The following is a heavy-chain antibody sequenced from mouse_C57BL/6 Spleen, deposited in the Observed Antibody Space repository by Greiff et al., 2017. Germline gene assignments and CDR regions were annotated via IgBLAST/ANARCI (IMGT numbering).Heavy chain of an antibody. CDR1: GYTFTSYW. Sequence: QVQLQQPGAELVMPGASVKLSCKASGYTFTSYWMHWVKQRPGQGLEWIGEIDPSDSYTNYNQKFKGKSTLTVDKSSSTAYMQRSSLTSEDSAVYYCARSSFWNYFDYWGQGTTLTVSS. CDR3: ARSSFWNYFDY. CDR2: IDPSDSYT. J-gene: IGHJ2*01. V-gene: IGHV1-69*01.